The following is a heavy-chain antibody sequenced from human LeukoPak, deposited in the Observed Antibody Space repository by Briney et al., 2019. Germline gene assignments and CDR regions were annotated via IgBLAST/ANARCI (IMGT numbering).Heavy chain of an antibody. CDR3: ARLPDIGGDYGNYYYYGMDV. CDR2: ISYDGSNK. V-gene: IGHV3-30*04. J-gene: IGHJ6*02. CDR1: GFTFSSYA. D-gene: IGHD4-17*01. Sequence: PGGSLRLSCAASGFTFSSYAMHWVRQAPGKGLEWVAVISYDGSNKYYADSVKGRFTISRDNSKNTLYLQMNSLRAEDTAVYYCARLPDIGGDYGNYYYYGMDVWGQGTTVTVSS.